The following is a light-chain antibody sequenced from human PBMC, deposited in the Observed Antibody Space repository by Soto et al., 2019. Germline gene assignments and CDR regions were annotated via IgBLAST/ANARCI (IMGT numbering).Light chain of an antibody. CDR2: GAS. J-gene: IGKJ5*01. CDR3: EQYNNWPIT. CDR1: QSLNTN. V-gene: IGKV3-15*01. Sequence: ITQSPAAVSVSTGEGATLTCRASQSLNTNLAWYQQKLGQAPRVLIYGASTRATGIPARFSGSGSGTEFTLTISGLQSEDFAVYYCEQYNNWPITFGQGTLLEIK.